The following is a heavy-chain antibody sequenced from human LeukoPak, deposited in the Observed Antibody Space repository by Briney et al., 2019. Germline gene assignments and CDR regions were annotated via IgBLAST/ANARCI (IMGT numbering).Heavy chain of an antibody. Sequence: GGSLRLSCAASGFTFSSFAMSCVRQAPGKGLQWVSAISGSGGSTYYADSVKGRFTISRDNSKNTLYLQMSSLRAEDTAVYYCAKWGPQGYSSGWYDYWGQGTLVTVSS. CDR2: ISGSGGST. J-gene: IGHJ4*02. V-gene: IGHV3-23*01. CDR1: GFTFSSFA. CDR3: AKWGPQGYSSGWYDY. D-gene: IGHD6-19*01.